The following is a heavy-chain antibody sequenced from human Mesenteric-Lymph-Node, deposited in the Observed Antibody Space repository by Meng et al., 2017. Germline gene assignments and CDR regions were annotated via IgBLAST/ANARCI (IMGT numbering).Heavy chain of an antibody. CDR3: AREDYYGWGSTYYFDY. CDR2: IYHSGST. J-gene: IGHJ4*02. Sequence: GSLRLSCTVSGYSISSGYYWGWIRQPPGKGLEWIGSIYHSGSTYYNPALKSRVTISVDTSKNQFSLKLSSVTAADTAVYYCAREDYYGWGSTYYFDYWGQGTLVTVSS. V-gene: IGHV4-38-2*02. CDR1: GYSISSGYY. D-gene: IGHD3-10*01.